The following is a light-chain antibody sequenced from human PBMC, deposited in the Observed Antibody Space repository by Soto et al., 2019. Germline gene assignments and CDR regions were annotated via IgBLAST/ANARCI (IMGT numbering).Light chain of an antibody. V-gene: IGKV3-20*01. CDR1: QSISSSY. J-gene: IGKJ2*01. CDR2: DAS. CDR3: QQYGSSLLYT. Sequence: DIVLTQPPGTLSLSPGERATLSCRASQSISSSYLAWYQQKPGQAPRLLIYDASSRATGIPDRFSGSGSGTDFTLTISRLEPEDFAVYYCQQYGSSLLYTFGQGTKLEIK.